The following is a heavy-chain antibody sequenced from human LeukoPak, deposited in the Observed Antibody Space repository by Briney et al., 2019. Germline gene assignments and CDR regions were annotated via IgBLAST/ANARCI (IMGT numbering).Heavy chain of an antibody. CDR2: INPSGGST. J-gene: IGHJ5*02. D-gene: IGHD4-23*01. CDR1: GYTFTSYY. V-gene: IGHV1-46*01. CDR3: ARDNSVEDTAWWFDP. Sequence: ASVKVSCKASGYTFTSYYMHWVRQAPGQGLEWMGIINPSGGSTSYAQKFQGRVTMTRDSSTSTDYIELSSLISEDTAVYYCARDNSVEDTAWWFDPWGQGTLVTVSS.